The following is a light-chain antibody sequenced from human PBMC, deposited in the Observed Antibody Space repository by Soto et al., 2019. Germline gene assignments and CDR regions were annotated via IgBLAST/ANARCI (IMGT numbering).Light chain of an antibody. CDR2: DVS. Sequence: QSVLTQPASVSGSPGQSITISCTGTSSDVGGYNYVSWYQQHPGKAPKLMIYDVSNRPSGVSNRFSGSKSGNTASLTISGLQAEDEADYYCSSYTSSRGVFGGGTKL. CDR1: SSDVGGYNY. J-gene: IGLJ2*01. V-gene: IGLV2-14*01. CDR3: SSYTSSRGV.